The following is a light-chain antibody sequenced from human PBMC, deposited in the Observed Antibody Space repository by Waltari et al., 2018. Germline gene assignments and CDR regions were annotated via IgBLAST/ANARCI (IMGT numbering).Light chain of an antibody. V-gene: IGKV2D-29*02. J-gene: IGKJ5*01. CDR1: DSLLHTDGNTY. CDR3: MQSIELPT. CDR2: EVS. Sequence: VLTQTPPSLSVTPGQPASISCKSGDSLLHTDGNTYLYWYLQKSGQSPQLLIFEVSSRFTGVPDRISGSGSGTDFTLKISRVEAEDVGVYYCMQSIELPTFGQGTRLEIK.